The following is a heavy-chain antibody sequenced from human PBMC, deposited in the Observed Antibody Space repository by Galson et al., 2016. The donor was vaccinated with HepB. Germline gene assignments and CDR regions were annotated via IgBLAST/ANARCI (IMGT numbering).Heavy chain of an antibody. CDR1: GFIFSDYV. J-gene: IGHJ4*02. CDR2: ISARSDVI. V-gene: IGHV3-11*01. CDR3: ARQGSGSYRFDY. Sequence: SLRLSCAASGFIFSDYVMAWIRQTPGKGLECISYISARSDVIYEADSVEGRFIISRDNAQSSLYLQMGNLRADDTAVYYCARQGSGSYRFDYWAREPWSPSPQ. D-gene: IGHD1-26*01.